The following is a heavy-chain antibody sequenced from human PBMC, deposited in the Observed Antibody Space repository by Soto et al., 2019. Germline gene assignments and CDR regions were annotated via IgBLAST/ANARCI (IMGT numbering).Heavy chain of an antibody. J-gene: IGHJ6*02. CDR2: INHSGST. CDR3: ARGQRNTAMLLSQYYYYGMDV. CDR1: GGSFSGHY. V-gene: IGHV4-34*01. Sequence: SETLSLTCAVYGGSFSGHYWSWIRQPPGKGLEWIGEINHSGSTNYNPSLKSRVTISVDTSKNQFSLKLSSVTAADTAVYYCARGQRNTAMLLSQYYYYGMDVWGQGTTVTVSS. D-gene: IGHD5-18*01.